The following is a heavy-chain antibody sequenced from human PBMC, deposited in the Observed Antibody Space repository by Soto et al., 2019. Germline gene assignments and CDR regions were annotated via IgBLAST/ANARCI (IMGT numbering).Heavy chain of an antibody. CDR2: ISGSGGNT. D-gene: IGHD3-9*01. Sequence: EVQLLESGGGLVQPGGSLRLSCAASGFTFSSYVMSWVRQAPGKGLEWVSAISGSGGNTFYADSVKGRFTVSRDNSKNTLYLQMDSLRAEDTAIYYRAKAEDNYDVLTGYYLGNYYFDYWGQGTLVTVSS. J-gene: IGHJ4*02. V-gene: IGHV3-23*01. CDR3: AKAEDNYDVLTGYYLGNYYFDY. CDR1: GFTFSSYV.